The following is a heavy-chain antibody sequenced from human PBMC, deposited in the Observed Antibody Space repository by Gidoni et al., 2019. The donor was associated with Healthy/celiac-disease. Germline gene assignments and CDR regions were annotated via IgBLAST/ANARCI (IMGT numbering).Heavy chain of an antibody. CDR3: ARVVGIAAVV. D-gene: IGHD6-13*01. V-gene: IGHV4-59*01. CDR1: GGSISSDY. CDR2: IYYSGST. Sequence: QVQLQESGPGLVKPSETLSLTCTVSGGSISSDYWSWIRQPPGKGLEWIGYIYYSGSTNYNPSLKSRVTISVDTSKNQFSLKLSSVTAADTAVYYCARVVGIAAVVWGQGTLVTVSS. J-gene: IGHJ4*02.